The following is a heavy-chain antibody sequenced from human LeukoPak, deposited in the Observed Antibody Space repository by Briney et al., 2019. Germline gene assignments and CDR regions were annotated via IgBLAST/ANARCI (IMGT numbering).Heavy chain of an antibody. CDR3: ATDRRVARRLYYYYGMDV. Sequence: ASVKVSCKVSGYTLTELSMHWVRQAPGKGLEWMGGFDPEDGEAIYAQKFQGRVTMTEDTSTDTAYMELSSLRSEDTAVYYCATDRRVARRLYYYYGMDVWGQGTTVTVSS. CDR1: GYTLTELS. CDR2: FDPEDGEA. D-gene: IGHD3-16*01. J-gene: IGHJ6*02. V-gene: IGHV1-24*01.